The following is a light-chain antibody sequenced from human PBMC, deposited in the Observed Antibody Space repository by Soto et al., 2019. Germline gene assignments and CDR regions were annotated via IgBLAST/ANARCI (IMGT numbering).Light chain of an antibody. CDR3: DSWDNSLSVVL. Sequence: QSVLTQPPSVSAAPGQRVTISCSGSSSNIGNNYVSWYQQLPGTAPKLLICDNNKRPSGIPDRFSGSTSGTSATLAIAGLQTGDEADYYCDSWDNSLSVVLFGGGTKVTVL. J-gene: IGLJ2*01. CDR2: DNN. CDR1: SSNIGNNY. V-gene: IGLV1-51*01.